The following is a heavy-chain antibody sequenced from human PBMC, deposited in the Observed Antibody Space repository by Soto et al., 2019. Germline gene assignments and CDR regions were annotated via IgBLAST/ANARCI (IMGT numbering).Heavy chain of an antibody. CDR2: ISGSGDNT. CDR3: AKEMGDYYDSSGSWFDP. J-gene: IGHJ5*02. V-gene: IGHV3-23*01. Sequence: EVQLLESGGGLVQPGGSLRLSCAASGFTFSSYVMSWVRQAPGKWLEWVSGISGSGDNTYYADSVKGRFTISRDNSKNTLFLQMNSLRAEDTALYFCAKEMGDYYDSSGSWFDPWGQGTLVTVSS. CDR1: GFTFSSYV. D-gene: IGHD3-22*01.